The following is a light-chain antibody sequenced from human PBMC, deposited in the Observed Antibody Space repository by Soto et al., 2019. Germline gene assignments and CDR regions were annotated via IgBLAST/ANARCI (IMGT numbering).Light chain of an antibody. CDR2: DVS. J-gene: IGLJ1*01. CDR3: SSFTRSVTYV. CDR1: SSDIGGLNY. V-gene: IGLV2-14*03. Sequence: QSALTQPASVSGSPGQSITISCTGTSSDIGGLNYVSWYQHHPGRAPKLLIYDVSNRPSGVSDRFSASKSGNTASLTISGLQAEDEADYYCSSFTRSVTYVFGAGTKVTVL.